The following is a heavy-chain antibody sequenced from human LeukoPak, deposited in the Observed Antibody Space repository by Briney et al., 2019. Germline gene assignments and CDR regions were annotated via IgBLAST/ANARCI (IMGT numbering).Heavy chain of an antibody. CDR3: AKSRGSGLFDC. CDR2: MSNSGENT. Sequence: GRSLRLSCAASGFTFSSYSMQWVRQTPGKGLEWVGIMSNSGENTFYGEAVKGRFTISRANSENTLYLQMNNLRAEDTAVYYCAKSRGSGLFDCWGQGTLVTVAS. J-gene: IGHJ4*02. V-gene: IGHV3-33*05. D-gene: IGHD3-10*01. CDR1: GFTFSSYS.